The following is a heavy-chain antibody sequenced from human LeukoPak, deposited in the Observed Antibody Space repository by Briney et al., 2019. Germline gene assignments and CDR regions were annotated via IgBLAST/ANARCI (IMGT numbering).Heavy chain of an antibody. V-gene: IGHV3-11*01. D-gene: IGHD3-9*01. CDR2: ISSSGSTI. J-gene: IGHJ6*02. Sequence: GGSLRLSCAASGFTFSDYYMSWIRQAPGKGLEWVSYISSSGSTIYYADSVKGRFTISRDNSKNTLYLQMNSLRAEDTAVYYCARDRYFDGMDVWGQGTTVTVSS. CDR1: GFTFSDYY. CDR3: ARDRYFDGMDV.